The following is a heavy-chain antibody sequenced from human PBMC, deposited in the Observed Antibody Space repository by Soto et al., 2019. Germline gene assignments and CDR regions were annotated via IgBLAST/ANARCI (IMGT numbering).Heavy chain of an antibody. V-gene: IGHV5-51*01. J-gene: IGHJ4*02. CDR2: IYPGDSDT. CDR1: GYTFTSHW. CDR3: ARNEYNGNSVDY. D-gene: IGHD1-1*01. Sequence: GESLKISCQAFGYTFTSHWIGWVRPTPGNGLEWMGIIYPGDSDTRYSPSFQGQVTISADKSINAAYLQWSSLKASDTAVYYCARNEYNGNSVDYWGQGTLVTVSS.